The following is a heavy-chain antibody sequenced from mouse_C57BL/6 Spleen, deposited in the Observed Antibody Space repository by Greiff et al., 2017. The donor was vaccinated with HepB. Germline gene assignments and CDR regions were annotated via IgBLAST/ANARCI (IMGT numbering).Heavy chain of an antibody. CDR2: IYPGSGNT. Sequence: VKLQQSGPELVKPGASVKISCKASGYSFTSYYIHWVKQRPGQGLEWIGWIYPGSGNTKYNEKFKGKATLTADTSSSTAYMQLSSLTSEDSAVYYCAKELGDAMDYWGQGTSVTVSS. J-gene: IGHJ4*01. CDR3: AKELGDAMDY. D-gene: IGHD4-1*01. CDR1: GYSFTSYY. V-gene: IGHV1-66*01.